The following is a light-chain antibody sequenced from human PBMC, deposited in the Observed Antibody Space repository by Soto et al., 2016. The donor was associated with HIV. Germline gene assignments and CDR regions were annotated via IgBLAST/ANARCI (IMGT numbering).Light chain of an antibody. V-gene: IGKV1-5*03. CDR2: KTS. CDR3: QQYYRNPPX. J-gene: IGKJ3*01. CDR1: QSIFPW. Sequence: DIQMTQSPSTLSASVGDRVSITCRASQSIFPWLAWYQQKPGEAPTLLIYKTSSLERGVPSRFSGSGSATEFTLTISNLQPDDFATYFCQQYYRNPPXFGPGTKVETK.